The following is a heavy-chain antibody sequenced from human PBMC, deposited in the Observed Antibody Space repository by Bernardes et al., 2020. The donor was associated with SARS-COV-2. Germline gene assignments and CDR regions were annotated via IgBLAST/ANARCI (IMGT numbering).Heavy chain of an antibody. D-gene: IGHD3-3*01. Sequence: ASVKVSCKASGYTFTSYDINWVRQATGQGLEWMGWMNPNSGNTGYAQKFQGRVTMTRNTSISTAYMELSSLRSEDTAVYYCARGSGRFLEWLFYYYYGMDVWGQGTTVTVSS. J-gene: IGHJ6*02. V-gene: IGHV1-8*01. CDR2: MNPNSGNT. CDR1: GYTFTSYD. CDR3: ARGSGRFLEWLFYYYYGMDV.